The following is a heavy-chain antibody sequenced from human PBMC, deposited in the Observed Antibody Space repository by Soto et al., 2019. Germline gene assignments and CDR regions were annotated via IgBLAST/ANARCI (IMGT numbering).Heavy chain of an antibody. CDR1: GGSISSGGYS. D-gene: IGHD2-15*01. J-gene: IGHJ5*02. Sequence: SETLSLTCAVSGGSISSGGYSWSWIRQPPGKGLEWIGYIYHSGSTYYNPPLKSRVTISVDRSKNQFSLKLSSVTAADTAVYYCARGRGVVVVAANPALRENWFDPWGQGTLVTVSS. CDR2: IYHSGST. V-gene: IGHV4-30-2*01. CDR3: ARGRGVVVVAANPALRENWFDP.